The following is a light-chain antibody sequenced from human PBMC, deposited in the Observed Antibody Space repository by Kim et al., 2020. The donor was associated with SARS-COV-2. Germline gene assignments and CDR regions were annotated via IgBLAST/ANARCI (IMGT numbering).Light chain of an antibody. CDR2: GAS. V-gene: IGKV3-15*01. CDR1: QSISNN. J-gene: IGKJ4*01. CDR3: QQYSNWPVT. Sequence: SVSPGERATLSCRASQSISNNLAWYQQKPGQAPRLLIYGASARATGLPARFSGSGSGTEFTLTISSLQSEDFAVYYCQQYSNWPVTFGGGTKLEI.